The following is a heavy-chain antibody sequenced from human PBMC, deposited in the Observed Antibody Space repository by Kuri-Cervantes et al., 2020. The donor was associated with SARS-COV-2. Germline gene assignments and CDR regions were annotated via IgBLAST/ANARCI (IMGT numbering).Heavy chain of an antibody. D-gene: IGHD2-2*01. CDR3: ARDRKVPANRDAFDI. CDR2: IYHGGST. Sequence: ESLKISCAVSGDSISSDHWWSWVRQPPGKGLEWIGEIYHGGSTNYNPSLKSRVTIPIDKSKKQFSLNLRSVTAADTAVYYCARDRKVPANRDAFDIWGPGTRVTVSS. CDR1: GDSISSDHW. V-gene: IGHV4/OR15-8*01. J-gene: IGHJ3*02.